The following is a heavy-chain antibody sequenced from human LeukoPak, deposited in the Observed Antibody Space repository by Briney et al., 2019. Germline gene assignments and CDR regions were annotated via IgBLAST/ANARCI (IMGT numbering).Heavy chain of an antibody. Sequence: QTGGSLRLSCVVSGFTFSSYWMHWVRQAPGKGLVWVSRISSDESSTSSADSVKGRFTISRDNAKNTLYLQMNSLRAEDTAVYYCARGPPYYDSSGYYHGGTAFDIWGQGTMVTVSS. D-gene: IGHD3-22*01. CDR2: ISSDESST. V-gene: IGHV3-74*01. J-gene: IGHJ3*02. CDR3: ARGPPYYDSSGYYHGGTAFDI. CDR1: GFTFSSYW.